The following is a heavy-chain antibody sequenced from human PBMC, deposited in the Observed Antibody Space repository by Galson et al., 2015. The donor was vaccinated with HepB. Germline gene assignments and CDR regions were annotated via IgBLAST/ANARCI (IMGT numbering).Heavy chain of an antibody. J-gene: IGHJ6*02. CDR3: VATPQGYGMDV. Sequence: QSGAEVKKPGESLRISCQGSGYTFTNYWISWVRQKPGKGLEWMLNINPSDSYTNYNPSFQGHVSISADKSINTAYLQWSSLQASDTAMYYCVATPQGYGMDVWVHGTTVTVSS. CDR1: GYTFTNYW. V-gene: IGHV5-10-1*01. CDR2: INPSDSYT.